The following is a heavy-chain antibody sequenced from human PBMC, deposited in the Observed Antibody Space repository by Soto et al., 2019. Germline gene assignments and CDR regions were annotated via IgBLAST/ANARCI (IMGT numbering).Heavy chain of an antibody. V-gene: IGHV1-18*04. D-gene: IGHD4-17*01. CDR2: IRVYNGNT. Sequence: QVQLVQSGPEVKKPGASVKVSCKASGYTFSRYGISWVRQAPGQGLEWMGWIRVYNGNTKYAQKVQDRVTMTTDTSTSTAYMELRSLRSDDTAVYYCARKEDYGDYVDYWGHGTLVTVSS. CDR1: GYTFSRYG. CDR3: ARKEDYGDYVDY. J-gene: IGHJ4*01.